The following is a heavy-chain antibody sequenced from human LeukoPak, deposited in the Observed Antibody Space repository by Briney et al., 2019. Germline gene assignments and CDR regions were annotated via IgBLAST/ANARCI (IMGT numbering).Heavy chain of an antibody. V-gene: IGHV3-21*01. CDR3: TRVTYADGGYFDY. CDR1: GFTFSSYY. CDR2: ISRSTNYT. Sequence: KTEGSLRLSCAASGFTFSSYYMNWVRQAPGKGLEWVSSISRSTNYTYYIDSVKGRFTISRDNAKNSLYLQMNSLTAEDTAVYYCTRVTYADGGYFDYWGQGTLVTVSS. J-gene: IGHJ4*02. D-gene: IGHD2-15*01.